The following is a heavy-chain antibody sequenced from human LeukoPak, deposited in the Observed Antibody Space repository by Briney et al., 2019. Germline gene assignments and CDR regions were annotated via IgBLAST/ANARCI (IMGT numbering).Heavy chain of an antibody. CDR2: ISSSSSYI. J-gene: IGHJ4*02. D-gene: IGHD3-3*01. V-gene: IGHV3-21*01. CDR1: GFTLSTYR. Sequence: GGSLTHSRAPSGFTLSTYRMNGVRQAPGKGLEWVSSISSSSSYIYYADSVKGRFTISRDNAKNSLYLQMNSLRAEDTAVYYCARDMHVAPATRFNSPHTDYWGQGTLVTVSS. CDR3: ARDMHVAPATRFNSPHTDY.